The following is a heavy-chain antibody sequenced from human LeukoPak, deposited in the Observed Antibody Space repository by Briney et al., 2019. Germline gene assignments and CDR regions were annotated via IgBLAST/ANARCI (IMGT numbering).Heavy chain of an antibody. CDR3: ARGTDILT. V-gene: IGHV4-59*01. Sequence: PSETLSLTCAVSGSSLNSYYWSWIRQPPGKGLEWIGYIFYSGSTNYNPSLKSRVTMSVDRSKNQFSLKLSSVTAADTAVYYCARGTDILTWGQGTLVTVSS. CDR1: GSSLNSYY. J-gene: IGHJ5*02. CDR2: IFYSGST. D-gene: IGHD3-9*01.